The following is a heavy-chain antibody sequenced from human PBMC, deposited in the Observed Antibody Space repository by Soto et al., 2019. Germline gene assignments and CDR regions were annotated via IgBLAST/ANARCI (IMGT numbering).Heavy chain of an antibody. D-gene: IGHD2-15*01. J-gene: IGHJ4*02. CDR3: AREVVVVAATPSFDY. V-gene: IGHV3-30-3*01. Sequence: QVQMVESGGGVVHPGRSLRLSCAASGFTFSSYAMHWVRQAPGKGLEWVAVISYDGSNKYYADSVKGRFTISRDNSKNTLYLQMNSLRAEDTAVYYCAREVVVVAATPSFDYWGQGTLVTVSS. CDR1: GFTFSSYA. CDR2: ISYDGSNK.